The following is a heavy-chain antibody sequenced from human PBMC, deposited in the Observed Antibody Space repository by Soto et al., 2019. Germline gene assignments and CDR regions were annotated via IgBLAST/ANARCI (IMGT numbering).Heavy chain of an antibody. D-gene: IGHD3-22*01. Sequence: QVHLVESGGGVVQPGRSLRLSCAASGFTFSSYAMHWVRQAPGKGLEWVAVISYDGSNKYYADSVKGRFSVSRDNSKNTLYLQMNSLRAEDTALYYCARGYYYDGTGLKGPFDLWGRGTLVTVSS. CDR2: ISYDGSNK. V-gene: IGHV3-30-3*01. CDR1: GFTFSSYA. J-gene: IGHJ2*01. CDR3: ARGYYYDGTGLKGPFDL.